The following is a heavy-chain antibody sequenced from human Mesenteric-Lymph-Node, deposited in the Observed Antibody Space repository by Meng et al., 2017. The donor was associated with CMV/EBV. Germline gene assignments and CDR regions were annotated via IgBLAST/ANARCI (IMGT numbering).Heavy chain of an antibody. D-gene: IGHD1-14*01. Sequence: KVSCKGSGYSFTSYWIGWVRQRPGKGLEWMGIIYPGDSDTRYSPSFQGQVTIPADKSISTAYLQWSSLKASDTAMYYCARRKTIDAFDIWGQGTMVTVSS. V-gene: IGHV5-51*01. CDR1: GYSFTSYW. J-gene: IGHJ3*02. CDR3: ARRKTIDAFDI. CDR2: IYPGDSDT.